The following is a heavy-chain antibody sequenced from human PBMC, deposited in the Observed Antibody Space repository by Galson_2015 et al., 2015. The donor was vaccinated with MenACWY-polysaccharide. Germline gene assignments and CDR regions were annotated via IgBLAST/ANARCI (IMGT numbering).Heavy chain of an antibody. CDR3: ARDSHYYGAGSYGWFDP. Sequence: ETLSLTCTVSGGSISRTSHYWAWIRQPPGKELEWIGSIYDSGTTYYNPSLKSRVTISVDTSKNQFSLNVTSVTAADTAVYFCARDSHYYGAGSYGWFDPWGQGILVPV. CDR2: IYDSGTT. D-gene: IGHD3-10*01. CDR1: GGSISRTSHY. J-gene: IGHJ5*02. V-gene: IGHV4-39*07.